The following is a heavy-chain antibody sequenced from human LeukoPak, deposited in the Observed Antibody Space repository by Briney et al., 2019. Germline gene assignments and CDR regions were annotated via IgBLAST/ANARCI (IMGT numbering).Heavy chain of an antibody. Sequence: GASVKVSCKASGYTFTGYYMRWVRQAPGQGLEWMGWINPNSGGTNYAQKFQGRVTMTRDTSISTAYMELSRLRSDDTAVYYCARGLITMVRGVSFLVYWGQGTLVTVSS. CDR3: ARGLITMVRGVSFLVY. CDR2: INPNSGGT. J-gene: IGHJ4*02. D-gene: IGHD3-10*01. CDR1: GYTFTGYY. V-gene: IGHV1-2*02.